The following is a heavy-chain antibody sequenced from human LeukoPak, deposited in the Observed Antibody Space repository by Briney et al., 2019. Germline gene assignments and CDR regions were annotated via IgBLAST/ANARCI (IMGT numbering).Heavy chain of an antibody. D-gene: IGHD3-10*01. CDR1: GFTFSSYG. Sequence: GRSLRLSCAASGFTFSSYGMHWVRQAPGKGLEWVAVISYDGSNKYYADSVKGRFTISRDNSKNTLYLQMNSLRAEDTALYYCARGRNTMVRGAIGAETRYYYSYYMDVWGKGTTVTVSS. CDR3: ARGRNTMVRGAIGAETRYYYSYYMDV. J-gene: IGHJ6*03. V-gene: IGHV3-30*03. CDR2: ISYDGSNK.